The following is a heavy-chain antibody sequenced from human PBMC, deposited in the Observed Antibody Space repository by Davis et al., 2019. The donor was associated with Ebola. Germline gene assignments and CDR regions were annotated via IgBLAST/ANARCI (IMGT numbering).Heavy chain of an antibody. CDR3: AKDKFQWRNGLLDY. CDR2: ISSDGSNK. Sequence: GGSLRLSCAASGFTFSSYGMHRVRQAPGKGLEWVALISSDGSNKYYVDSVKGRFTISRDNSKNALYLQMNSLRAEDTAVYYCAKDKFQWRNGLLDYWGQGTLVTVSS. J-gene: IGHJ4*02. D-gene: IGHD6-19*01. V-gene: IGHV3-30*18. CDR1: GFTFSSYG.